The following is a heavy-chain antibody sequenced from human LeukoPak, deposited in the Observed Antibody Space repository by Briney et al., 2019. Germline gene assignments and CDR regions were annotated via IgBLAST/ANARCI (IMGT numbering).Heavy chain of an antibody. V-gene: IGHV3-48*03. Sequence: GGSLRLSCAASGFTFSSYEMNWVRQAPGKGLEWVSYISSSGSTIYYADSVKGRFTISRDNAKNSLYLQMNRLRAEDTAVYYCARVPSWSGYLDYWGQGTLVTVSS. CDR2: ISSSGSTI. CDR3: ARVPSWSGYLDY. D-gene: IGHD3-3*01. CDR1: GFTFSSYE. J-gene: IGHJ4*02.